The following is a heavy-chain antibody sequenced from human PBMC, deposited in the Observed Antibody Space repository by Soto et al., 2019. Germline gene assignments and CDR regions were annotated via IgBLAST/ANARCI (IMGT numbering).Heavy chain of an antibody. Sequence: GGSLRLSCAAPGFIFRDFYMSWIRQVPGKGPEWLSKISSSSSSTDYADSVKGRFTISRDNAKNSLYLQMSSLRAEDTAVYYCARDRGGGSIFGGHYGMDVWGQGTTVTVSS. J-gene: IGHJ6*02. CDR1: GFIFRDFY. D-gene: IGHD3-3*01. CDR3: ARDRGGGSIFGGHYGMDV. V-gene: IGHV3-11*06. CDR2: ISSSSSST.